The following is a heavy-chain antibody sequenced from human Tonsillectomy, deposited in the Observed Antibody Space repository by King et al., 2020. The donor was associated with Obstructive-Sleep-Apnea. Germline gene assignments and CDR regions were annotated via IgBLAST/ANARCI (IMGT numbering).Heavy chain of an antibody. V-gene: IGHV3-30*18. CDR3: AKVGSIVVPAAMRVAYYYYGMDV. CDR2: ISYDGSNK. J-gene: IGHJ6*02. D-gene: IGHD2-2*01. CDR1: GFTFSSYG. Sequence: VQLVESGGGVVQPGRSLRLSCAASGFTFSSYGMHWVRQAPGKGLKWVAVISYDGSNKYYADSVKGRFTISRDNSKNTLYLQMNSLRAEDTAVYYCAKVGSIVVPAAMRVAYYYYGMDVWGQGTTVTVSS.